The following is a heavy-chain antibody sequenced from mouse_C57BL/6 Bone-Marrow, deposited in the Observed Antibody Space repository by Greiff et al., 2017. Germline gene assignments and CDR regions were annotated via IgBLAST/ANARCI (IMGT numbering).Heavy chain of an antibody. D-gene: IGHD1-1*01. V-gene: IGHV1-7*01. CDR2: INPSSGYT. CDR3: ARSITTVVAKCDY. J-gene: IGHJ2*01. CDR1: GYTFTSYW. Sequence: QVQLQQSGAELAKPGASVKLSCKASGYTFTSYWMHWVKQRPGQGLEWIGYINPSSGYTKYNQKFKDKATLTADKSSSTAYMQLSSLTSEDSAVYYCARSITTVVAKCDYWDQGTTLTVSS.